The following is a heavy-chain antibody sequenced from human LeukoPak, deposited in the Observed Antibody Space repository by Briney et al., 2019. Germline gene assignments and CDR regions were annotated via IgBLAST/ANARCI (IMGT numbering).Heavy chain of an antibody. CDR1: GFTFSSYG. CDR3: ARDMYGYDNFDY. Sequence: GGSLRLSCVASGFTFSSYGMHWVRQAPGKGLEWVAVIWYDGSNKYYADSVKGRFTISRDNSKNTLYLQMNSLRAEDTAVYYCARDMYGYDNFDYWGQGTLVTVSS. D-gene: IGHD5-12*01. CDR2: IWYDGSNK. V-gene: IGHV3-33*01. J-gene: IGHJ4*02.